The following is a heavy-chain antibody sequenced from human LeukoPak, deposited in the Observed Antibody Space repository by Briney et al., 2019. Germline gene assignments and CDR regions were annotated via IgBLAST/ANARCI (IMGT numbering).Heavy chain of an antibody. CDR1: GGSISGHY. V-gene: IGHV4-59*11. CDR3: ARDLPGTSFFAY. Sequence: SSETLSLTCTVAGGSISGHYWSWIRQPPGKGLEGIGYIYYSGSTNYNPSLNSRVSISVDTSKNQLSLRLSSVTAADTAVYYCARDLPGTSFFAYWGQGTLVTVSS. D-gene: IGHD2-2*01. J-gene: IGHJ4*02. CDR2: IYYSGST.